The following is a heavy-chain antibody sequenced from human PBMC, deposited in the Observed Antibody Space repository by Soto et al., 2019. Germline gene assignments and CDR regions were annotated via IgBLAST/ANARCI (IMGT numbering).Heavy chain of an antibody. CDR2: ISAYNGNT. Sequence: ASVKVSCKASGYTFTSYGISWVRQAPGQGLEWMGWISAYNGNTNYAQKLQGRVTMTTDTSKNTLSLQMNSLRTEDTAVYYCAKDLGWPRPSYPDYWGQGTRVTVSS. D-gene: IGHD5-12*01. J-gene: IGHJ4*02. CDR1: GYTFTSYG. V-gene: IGHV1-18*01. CDR3: AKDLGWPRPSYPDY.